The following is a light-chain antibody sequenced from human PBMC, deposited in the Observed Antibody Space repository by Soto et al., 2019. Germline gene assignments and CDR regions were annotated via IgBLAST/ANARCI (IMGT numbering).Light chain of an antibody. CDR2: DAS. V-gene: IGKV3D-20*01. CDR1: KSVSSSY. CDR3: QQYCSSHAT. J-gene: IGKJ2*01. Sequence: DIVLTQSPATLPLSPGERATLSCGVSKSVSSSYLAWYQQKPGLAPRLPIYDASSRATSIPDRFSDSGSGTDFTLTISRLEPEDFAVDYCQQYCSSHATFGRGPKLEIK.